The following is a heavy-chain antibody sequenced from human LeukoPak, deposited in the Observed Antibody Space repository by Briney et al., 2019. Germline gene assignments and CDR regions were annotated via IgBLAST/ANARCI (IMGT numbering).Heavy chain of an antibody. J-gene: IGHJ5*02. CDR2: IYPRDSDT. D-gene: IGHD2-8*01. CDR3: ARHGCTNGVCYSWFDP. Sequence: GVCMQISCKGSGYGVTSDWIGWVRQMPGKGLEWTGIIYPRDSDTRCRPALQSHVTISDDKSISTAYMQWSSLNASDTAMYYCARHGCTNGVCYSWFDPWGQGTLVTVSS. CDR1: GYGVTSDW. V-gene: IGHV5-51*01.